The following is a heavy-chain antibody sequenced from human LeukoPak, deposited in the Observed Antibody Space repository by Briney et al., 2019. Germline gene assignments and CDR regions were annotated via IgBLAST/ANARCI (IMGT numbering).Heavy chain of an antibody. D-gene: IGHD2-2*01. CDR3: VKPPPRYCSSTSCSTHFDY. CDR1: GFTFSSYA. V-gene: IGHV3-23*01. Sequence: TGGSLRLSCAASGFTFSSYAMSWVRQAPGKGLEWVSAISGSGGSTYYADSVKGRFTISRDNSKNTLYLQMNSLRAEDTAVYYCVKPPPRYCSSTSCSTHFDYWGQGTLVTVSS. CDR2: ISGSGGST. J-gene: IGHJ4*02.